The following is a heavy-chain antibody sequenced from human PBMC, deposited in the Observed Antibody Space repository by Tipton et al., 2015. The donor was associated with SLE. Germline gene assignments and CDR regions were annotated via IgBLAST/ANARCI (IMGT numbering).Heavy chain of an antibody. V-gene: IGHV3-7*05. CDR3: ARERATVTDY. J-gene: IGHJ4*02. CDR2: IKQDGSEK. D-gene: IGHD4-17*01. Sequence: SLRLSCAASGITFSSYWMSWVRQAPGKGLEWVANIKQDGSEKYYVDSVKGRFTISRDNAKNSLYLQMNSLRAEDTAVYYCARERATVTDYWGQGTLVTVSS. CDR1: GITFSSYW.